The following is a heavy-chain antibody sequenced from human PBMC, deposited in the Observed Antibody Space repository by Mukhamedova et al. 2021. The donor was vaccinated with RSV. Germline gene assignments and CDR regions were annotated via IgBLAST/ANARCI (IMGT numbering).Heavy chain of an antibody. V-gene: IGHV3-23*01. J-gene: IGHJ4*02. Sequence: RQAPGKGLEWVSAISGSGGSTYYADSVKGRFTISRDNSKNTLYLQMNSLRAEDTAVYYCAKSLFEDKPGYWGQGTLVTV. CDR2: ISGSGGST. CDR3: AKSLFEDKPGY. D-gene: IGHD1-14*01.